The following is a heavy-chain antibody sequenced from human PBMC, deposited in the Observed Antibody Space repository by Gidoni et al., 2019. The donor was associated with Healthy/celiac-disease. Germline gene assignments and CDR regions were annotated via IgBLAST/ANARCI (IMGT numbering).Heavy chain of an antibody. V-gene: IGHV1-69*04. CDR1: GGTFSSYA. Sequence: LVQSGAEVKKPGSSVKVSCKASGGTFSSYAISWVRQAPGQGLEWMGRIIPILGIANYAQKFQGRVTITADKSTSTAYMELSSLRSEDTAVYYCARKNRDGYYYGMDVWGQGTTVTVSS. CDR2: IIPILGIA. J-gene: IGHJ6*02. CDR3: ARKNRDGYYYGMDV.